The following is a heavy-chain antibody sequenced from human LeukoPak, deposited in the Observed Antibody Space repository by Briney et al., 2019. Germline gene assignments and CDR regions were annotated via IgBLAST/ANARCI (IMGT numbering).Heavy chain of an antibody. CDR2: ISSSSSAI. CDR1: GFTFSKYT. V-gene: IGHV3-48*02. D-gene: IGHD2/OR15-2a*01. CDR3: ARESRENAMNASDI. Sequence: PGGSLRLSCAASGFTFSKYTMNWVRQAPGKGLEWVSYISSSSSAIYYADSVKGRFTISRDNAKNSLYLQMNSLRDEDTAVYYCARESRENAMNASDIWGQGTMVTVSS. J-gene: IGHJ3*02.